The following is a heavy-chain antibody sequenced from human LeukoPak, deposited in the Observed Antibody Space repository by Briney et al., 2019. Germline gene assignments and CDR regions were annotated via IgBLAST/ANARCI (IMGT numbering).Heavy chain of an antibody. D-gene: IGHD6-19*01. CDR2: MYAGGTT. J-gene: IGHJ5*02. CDR1: GVIVSRNF. Sequence: GGSVRLSCAASGVIVSRNFMSWVRQAPGKGLQWVAIMYAGGTTDYSESVRGRFYISRDTSNNTLSLQMNSLRAEDTAVYYCARGSGSGWPLDRWGQGTLVTVSS. CDR3: ARGSGSGWPLDR. V-gene: IGHV3-53*01.